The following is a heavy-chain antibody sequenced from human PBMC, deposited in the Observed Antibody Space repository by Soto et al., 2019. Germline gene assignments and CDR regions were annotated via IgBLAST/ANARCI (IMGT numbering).Heavy chain of an antibody. D-gene: IGHD3-16*01. V-gene: IGHV4-30-2*01. Sequence: PSETLSLTCAVSGGSISSGGYSWSWIRQPPGKGLEWIGYIYHSGTTNYNPSFNSRVTMSVDKSNNQFSLMLTSVTAEDTAIYYCAREGESCTFIGFDYWGQGPLFTVSS. CDR3: AREGESCTFIGFDY. CDR1: GGSISSGGYS. CDR2: IYHSGTT. J-gene: IGHJ4*02.